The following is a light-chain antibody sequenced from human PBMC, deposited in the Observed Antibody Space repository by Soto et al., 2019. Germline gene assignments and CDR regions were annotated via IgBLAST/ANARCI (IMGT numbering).Light chain of an antibody. CDR1: QSVSSY. CDR2: GAS. Sequence: EIVLTQSPGTLSLSPGERATLSCRASQSVSSYLAWYQQKPGQAPRLLIYGASSRPTGIPDRFSGSGSGTDFTLTISRLEPEDFAVYYCQQYVSSSRTFGQGTKVEIK. CDR3: QQYVSSSRT. V-gene: IGKV3-20*01. J-gene: IGKJ1*01.